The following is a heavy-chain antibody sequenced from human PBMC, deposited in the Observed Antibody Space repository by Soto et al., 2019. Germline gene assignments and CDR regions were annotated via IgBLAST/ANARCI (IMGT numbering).Heavy chain of an antibody. CDR1: GFTFSNYA. J-gene: IGHJ4*02. Sequence: GGSLRLSCAASGFTFSNYAMHWVRQAPGKGLEWVTVIWYDGSNKYYADSVKGRFTISRDNSKNTLYLQMNSLTAEDTAVYYCANLHARIGEKYWGQGTLVTVSS. V-gene: IGHV3-33*06. CDR2: IWYDGSNK. D-gene: IGHD2-15*01. CDR3: ANLHARIGEKY.